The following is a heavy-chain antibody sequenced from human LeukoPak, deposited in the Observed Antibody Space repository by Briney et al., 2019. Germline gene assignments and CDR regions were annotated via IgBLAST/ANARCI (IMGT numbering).Heavy chain of an antibody. J-gene: IGHJ4*01. D-gene: IGHD6-19*01. V-gene: IGHV5-10-1*01. CDR2: IDPTDSYT. CDR1: GYSFTAHW. Sequence: GESLKISCKSSGYSFTAHWISWVRQMRGKGLEWIGRIDPTDSYTNYSPSFQGHVTISADKSISTAYLQWSSLKASDTAMYYCARLTLVAVAEIRDYWGQGTLVTVSS. CDR3: ARLTLVAVAEIRDY.